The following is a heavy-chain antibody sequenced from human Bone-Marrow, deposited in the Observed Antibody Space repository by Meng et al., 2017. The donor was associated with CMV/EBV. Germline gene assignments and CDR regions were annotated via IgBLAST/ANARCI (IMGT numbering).Heavy chain of an antibody. CDR3: ARGDRAARPDLGDV. D-gene: IGHD6-6*01. V-gene: IGHV1-69*10. J-gene: IGHJ6*02. CDR2: IIPILGIA. CDR1: GGTFSSYA. Sequence: SVKVSCKASGGTFSSYAISWVRQAPGQGLEWMGGIIPILGIANYAQKFQGRVTITADKSTSTAYMELSSLRSEDTAVYYCARGDRAARPDLGDVWGQGTTVTVSS.